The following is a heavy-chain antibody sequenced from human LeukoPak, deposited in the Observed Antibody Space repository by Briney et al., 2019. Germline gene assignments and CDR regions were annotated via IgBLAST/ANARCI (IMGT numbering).Heavy chain of an antibody. CDR1: GFTFSSYW. D-gene: IGHD3-10*01. CDR3: SRAVTYFYGSVTYDWFDP. CDR2: IKSDGST. Sequence: GGSLRLSCAASGFTFSSYWMHWVRQTPGKGLVWVSRIKSDGSTIYADSVKGRFTISRDDARNTLYFLSNSLGVEETAMYYFSRAVTYFYGSVTYDWFDPWGQGTLVTASS. V-gene: IGHV3-74*01. J-gene: IGHJ5*02.